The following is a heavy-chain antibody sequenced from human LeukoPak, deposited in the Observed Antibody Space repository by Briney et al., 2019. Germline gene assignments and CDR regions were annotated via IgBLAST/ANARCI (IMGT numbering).Heavy chain of an antibody. J-gene: IGHJ4*02. CDR2: IYHTGST. V-gene: IGHV4-31*03. D-gene: IGHD3-22*01. CDR3: ARDRRYYDSSDFLRGDFDY. Sequence: SETLSLTCTVSHDSISSGGYYWSWIRQHPGKGLEWIGCIYHTGSTHYNPSLKSRVTMSVDTSKNQISLKLSSVTAADTAVYYCARDRRYYDSSDFLRGDFDYWGQGTLVTVSS. CDR1: HDSISSGGYY.